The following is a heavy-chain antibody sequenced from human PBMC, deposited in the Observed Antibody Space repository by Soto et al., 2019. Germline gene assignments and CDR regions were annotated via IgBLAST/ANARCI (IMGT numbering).Heavy chain of an antibody. D-gene: IGHD6-19*01. CDR3: ASSADSSGWYYFQY. CDR1: GGSFRSYA. J-gene: IGHJ4*02. CDR2: IIPIFGTA. Sequence: QVQLVQSGAEVKEPGSSVKVSCKASGGSFRSYAISWVRQAPGQGLAWMGGIIPIFGTANYAQNFQGRVTITADESTSTVYLDMTSLRSEDTAIYYCASSADSSGWYYFQYWGQGTRVTVSS. V-gene: IGHV1-69*12.